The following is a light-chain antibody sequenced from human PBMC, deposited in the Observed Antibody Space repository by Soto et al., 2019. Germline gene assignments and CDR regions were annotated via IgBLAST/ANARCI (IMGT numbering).Light chain of an antibody. V-gene: IGLV2-14*01. CDR3: SSYASSTTHYV. CDR2: EVS. CDR1: SSDVGKYDY. J-gene: IGLJ1*01. Sequence: QSVLTQPPSASGSPGQSVTISCTGTSSDVGKYDYVSWFQHHPGKAPKLIIYEVSNRPSGVSNRFSGSKSGSTAFLTISGLQAEDEADYYCSSYASSTTHYVFGTGTKLTVL.